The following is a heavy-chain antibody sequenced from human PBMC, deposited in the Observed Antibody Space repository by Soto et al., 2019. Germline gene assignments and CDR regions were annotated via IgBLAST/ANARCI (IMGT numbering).Heavy chain of an antibody. CDR2: IYYSGST. CDR3: ARLGLQDLDY. D-gene: IGHD4-4*01. Sequence: TSETLSLTCTVSGGSISSGGYYWSWIRQHPGKGLEWIGYIYYSGSTYYNPSLKSRVTISVDTSKNQFSLKLSSVTAADTAVYYCARLGLQDLDYWGQGTLVTVSS. V-gene: IGHV4-31*03. CDR1: GGSISSGGYY. J-gene: IGHJ4*02.